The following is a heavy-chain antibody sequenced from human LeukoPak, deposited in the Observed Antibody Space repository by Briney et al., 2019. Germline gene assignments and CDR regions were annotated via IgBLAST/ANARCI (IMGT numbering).Heavy chain of an antibody. CDR2: IRRKAHAYAT. V-gene: IGHV3-73*01. CDR1: GFTFSDFT. J-gene: IGHJ4*02. CDR3: TSEGTR. D-gene: IGHD3-10*01. Sequence: GGSLRLSCAPSGFTFSDFTMRWVRQASGKGLDWVGRIRRKAHAYATTYATSVQGRFTISRDDSKNRAFLQMNSLKPEDTAVYYCTSEGTRWGQGTLVTVSS.